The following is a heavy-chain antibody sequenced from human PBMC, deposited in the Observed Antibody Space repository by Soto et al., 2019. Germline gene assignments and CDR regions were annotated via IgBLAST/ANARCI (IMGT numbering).Heavy chain of an antibody. CDR1: GGSISSGGYY. D-gene: IGHD5-12*01. CDR3: ASIAVEMATIDY. CDR2: IYYSGST. Sequence: PSETLSLTYTVSGGSISSGGYYWSWIRQPPGKGLEWIGYIYYSGSTYYNPSLKSRVTISVDTSKNQFSLKLGSVTAADTAVYYCASIAVEMATIDYWGQGTLVTVSS. V-gene: IGHV4-31*03. J-gene: IGHJ4*02.